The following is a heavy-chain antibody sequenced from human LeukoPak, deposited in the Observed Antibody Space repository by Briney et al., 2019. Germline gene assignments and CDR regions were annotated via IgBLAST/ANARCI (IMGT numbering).Heavy chain of an antibody. V-gene: IGHV3-23*01. CDR3: AEGSPLGYCSGGSCYPRY. D-gene: IGHD2-15*01. CDR2: ISGSGGST. J-gene: IGHJ4*02. CDR1: GFTFSSYA. Sequence: GGSLRLSCAASGFTFSSYAMTWVRQAPGKGLEWVSVISGSGGSTYYADSVKGRSTVSRDNSKNTLYLQMSRLRAEDTAVYYCAEGSPLGYCSGGSCYPRYWGQGTLVTVSS.